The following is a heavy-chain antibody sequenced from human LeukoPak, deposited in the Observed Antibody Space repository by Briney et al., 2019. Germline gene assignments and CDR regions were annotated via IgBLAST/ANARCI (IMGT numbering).Heavy chain of an antibody. CDR2: MNPNSGNT. CDR1: GYTFTNYD. Sequence: ASVKVSCKASGYTFTNYDINWVRQATRQGLEWMGWMNPNSGNTGYAQKFQGRVTMTRDTSQSTAYMELSSLRSEDTAVYYCARNPAHTGWFDPWGQGTLVTVSS. V-gene: IGHV1-8*01. D-gene: IGHD4-17*01. J-gene: IGHJ5*02. CDR3: ARNPAHTGWFDP.